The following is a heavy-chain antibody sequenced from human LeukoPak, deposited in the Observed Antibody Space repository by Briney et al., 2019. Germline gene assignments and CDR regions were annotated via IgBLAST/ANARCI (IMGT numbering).Heavy chain of an antibody. J-gene: IGHJ4*02. CDR3: VKGGLGGTTTFDY. D-gene: IGHD3-16*01. V-gene: IGHV3-9*01. CDR1: GFTFGDYD. Sequence: PGGSLRLSCAASGFTFGDYDMHWVRQAPGKGLEWVSGISWSSGRIDYADSVKGRFTISRDNAKNSLFLDMSSLRPEDTAFYHCVKGGLGGTTTFDYWGQGTLVTVSS. CDR2: ISWSSGRI.